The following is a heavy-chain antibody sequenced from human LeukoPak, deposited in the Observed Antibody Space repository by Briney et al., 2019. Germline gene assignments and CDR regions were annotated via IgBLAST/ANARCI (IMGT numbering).Heavy chain of an antibody. V-gene: IGHV3-21*01. CDR3: ARDDYDILTGYYEEFDY. D-gene: IGHD3-9*01. CDR2: ISSSSSYI. Sequence: GGSLRLSCAASGFTFSSYSMTWVRQAPGKGLEWVSSISSSSSYIYYADSVKGRFTISRDNAKNSLYLQMNSLRAEDTAVYYCARDDYDILTGYYEEFDYWGQGTLVTVSS. J-gene: IGHJ4*02. CDR1: GFTFSSYS.